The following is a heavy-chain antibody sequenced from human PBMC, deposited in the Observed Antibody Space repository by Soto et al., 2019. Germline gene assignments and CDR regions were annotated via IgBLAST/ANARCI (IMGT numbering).Heavy chain of an antibody. V-gene: IGHV3-48*01. CDR2: ISSSSSSTI. J-gene: IGHJ4*02. CDR3: ARDPVGYSSGWSEEPPFDY. D-gene: IGHD6-19*01. CDR1: GFTFCTYS. Sequence: PGGSLRLSCAASGFTFCTYSMNWVRQAPGKGLEWVSYISSSSSSTIYYADSVKGRFTISRDNAKNSLYLQMNSLRAEDTAVYYCARDPVGYSSGWSEEPPFDYWGQGTLVTVSS.